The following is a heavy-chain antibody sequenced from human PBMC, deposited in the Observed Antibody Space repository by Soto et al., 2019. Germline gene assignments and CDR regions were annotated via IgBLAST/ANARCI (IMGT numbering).Heavy chain of an antibody. V-gene: IGHV3-48*03. CDR3: ARYGTRGDC. Sequence: SLRPSCQASRFNCRVYEMHWVRKAPGKGLEWVSYISSSGLTTYYADFAEGRFTISRDNAKDSLYLQLNSLRVGDTAVYYCARYGTRGDCWGLGPQVTVSS. J-gene: IGHJ4*01. CDR2: ISSSGLTT. CDR1: RFNCRVYE. D-gene: IGHD3-10*01.